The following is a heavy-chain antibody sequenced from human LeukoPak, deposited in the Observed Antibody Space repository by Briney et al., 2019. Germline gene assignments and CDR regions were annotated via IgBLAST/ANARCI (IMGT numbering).Heavy chain of an antibody. CDR2: IYYSGST. CDR3: ARHEGTSGWPFDY. J-gene: IGHJ4*02. CDR1: GVSVSSSSYY. Sequence: SETLSLTCTVSGVSVSSSSYYWGWIRQPPGKGLEWIGNIYYSGSTDCNPSLKSRVTISVDTSKNQISLKLSSVTAADTAVYYCARHEGTSGWPFDYWGQGTLVTVSS. D-gene: IGHD6-19*01. V-gene: IGHV4-39*01.